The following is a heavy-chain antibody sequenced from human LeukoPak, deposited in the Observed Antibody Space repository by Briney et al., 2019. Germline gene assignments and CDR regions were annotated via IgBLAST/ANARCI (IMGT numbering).Heavy chain of an antibody. V-gene: IGHV3-30-3*01. CDR1: GFTFSSYA. J-gene: IGHJ4*02. CDR2: ISYDGSNK. CDR3: ARPNYYDSSGYADY. Sequence: GGSLRLSCAASGFTFSSYAMHWVRQAPGKGLEWVAVISYDGSNKYYADSVKGRFTISRDNSKNTLYLQMNSLRAEDTAVNYCARPNYYDSSGYADYWGQGTLVTVSS. D-gene: IGHD3-22*01.